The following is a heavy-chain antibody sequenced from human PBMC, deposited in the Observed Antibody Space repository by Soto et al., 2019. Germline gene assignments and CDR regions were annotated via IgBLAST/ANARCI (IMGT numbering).Heavy chain of an antibody. V-gene: IGHV1-24*01. CDR1: GYTLTELS. J-gene: IGHJ6*02. CDR2: FDPEDGET. D-gene: IGHD2-15*01. CDR3: ATNHPYCSGGSCYSSSFFDGMDV. Sequence: ASVKVSCKVSGYTLTELSMHWLRQSPGKGLEWMGGFDPEDGETIYAQKFQGRVTMTEDTSTDTAYMELSSLRSEDTAVYYCATNHPYCSGGSCYSSSFFDGMDVWGQGTTVTVSS.